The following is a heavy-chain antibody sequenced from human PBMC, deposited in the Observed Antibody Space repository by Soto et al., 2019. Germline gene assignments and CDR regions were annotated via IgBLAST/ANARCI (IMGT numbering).Heavy chain of an antibody. V-gene: IGHV4-34*01. CDR1: GGSFSGYY. D-gene: IGHD2-15*01. J-gene: IGHJ5*02. Sequence: QVQLQQWGAGLLKPSETLSLTCAVYGGSFSGYYWSWIRQPPGKGLEWIGEINHSGSTNYNPSLKSRVTISVDTSKNQFYPKLSSVTAADTAVYYCASYIVVVVAAQAGWFDPWGQGTLVTVSS. CDR2: INHSGST. CDR3: ASYIVVVVAAQAGWFDP.